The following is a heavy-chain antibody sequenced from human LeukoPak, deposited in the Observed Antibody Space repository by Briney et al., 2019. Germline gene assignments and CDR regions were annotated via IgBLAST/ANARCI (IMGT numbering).Heavy chain of an antibody. J-gene: IGHJ4*02. CDR3: ARDNSGSYWAAYYFDY. Sequence: PGGSLRLSCAASGFTFSDYYMSWIRQAPGKGLEWVSYISSSGSTIYYADSVKGRFTISRDNAKNSLYLQMNSLRAEDTAVYYCARDNSGSYWAAYYFDYWGQGTLVTVSS. V-gene: IGHV3-11*04. CDR1: GFTFSDYY. CDR2: ISSSGSTI. D-gene: IGHD1-26*01.